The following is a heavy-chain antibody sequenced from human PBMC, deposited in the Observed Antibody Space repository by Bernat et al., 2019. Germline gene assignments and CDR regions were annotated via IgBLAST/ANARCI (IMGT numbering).Heavy chain of an antibody. J-gene: IGHJ4*02. D-gene: IGHD3-3*01. CDR2: IKSKTDGGTT. Sequence: EVQLVESGGGLVKPGGSLRLSCAASGFTFSNARMSWVRQAPGKGLEWVGRIKSKTDGGTTDYAAPVKGRFTISRDDSKNTLYLQMNSLKTEDTAVYYCTTGGTTIFGVVWDREYYFDYWGQGTLVTVSS. CDR1: GFTFSNAR. CDR3: TTGGTTIFGVVWDREYYFDY. V-gene: IGHV3-15*01.